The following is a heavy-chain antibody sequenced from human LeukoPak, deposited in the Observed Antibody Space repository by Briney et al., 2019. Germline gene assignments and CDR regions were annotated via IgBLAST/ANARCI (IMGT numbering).Heavy chain of an antibody. J-gene: IGHJ4*02. CDR2: ISSSGKTV. CDR3: ARLVYCNTGSCYSLDY. CDR1: GFTFSSYE. V-gene: IGHV3-48*03. Sequence: GGSLRLSCAVSGFTFSSYEMNWVRQAPGKGLEWISYISSSGKTVFYADSVKGRFTISRDNAKNSLFLQVNSLRAEDTALYYCARLVYCNTGSCYSLDYWGQGTLVTVSS. D-gene: IGHD2-15*01.